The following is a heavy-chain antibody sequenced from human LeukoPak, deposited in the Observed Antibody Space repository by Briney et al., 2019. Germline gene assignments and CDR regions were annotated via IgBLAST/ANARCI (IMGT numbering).Heavy chain of an antibody. CDR2: VSRDGSIT. CDR1: GFTFSSCA. CDR3: AKDLGYGSRWGVAFGY. Sequence: PGGSLRLSCAASGFTFSSCAMHWVRQAPGMGLEWVAVVSRDGSITYYADSVKGRFTLSRDNSKDTLYLQMNGLRAEDTAVYYCAKDLGYGSRWGVAFGYWGQGTLVTVSS. D-gene: IGHD2-15*01. J-gene: IGHJ4*02. V-gene: IGHV3-30*04.